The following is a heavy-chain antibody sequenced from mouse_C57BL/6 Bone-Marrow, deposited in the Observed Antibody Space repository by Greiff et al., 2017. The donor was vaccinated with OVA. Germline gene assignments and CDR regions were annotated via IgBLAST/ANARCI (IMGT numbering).Heavy chain of an antibody. Sequence: EVQGVESGGGLVQPGGSLKLSCAASGFTFSDYYMYWVRQTPEKRLEWVAYISNGGGSTYYPDTVKGRFTISRDNSKTTLYLQMSRLKSEDTAMYYCARHGGGIYDGYSYYAMDYWGQGTSVTVSS. D-gene: IGHD2-3*01. CDR2: ISNGGGST. V-gene: IGHV5-12*01. J-gene: IGHJ4*01. CDR3: ARHGGGIYDGYSYYAMDY. CDR1: GFTFSDYY.